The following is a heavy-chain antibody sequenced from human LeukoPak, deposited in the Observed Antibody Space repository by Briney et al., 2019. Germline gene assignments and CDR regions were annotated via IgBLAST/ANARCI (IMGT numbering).Heavy chain of an antibody. J-gene: IGHJ4*02. D-gene: IGHD2-21*02. Sequence: GGSLRLSCAASGFTFSSYGMHWVRQAPGKGLEWVAFIRYDGSNKYYADSVKGRFTISRDNSKNTLYLQMNSLRAEDTAVYYCANDGDAYCGGDCPPAGPQWGQGTLVTVSS. CDR2: IRYDGSNK. CDR1: GFTFSSYG. V-gene: IGHV3-30*02. CDR3: ANDGDAYCGGDCPPAGPQ.